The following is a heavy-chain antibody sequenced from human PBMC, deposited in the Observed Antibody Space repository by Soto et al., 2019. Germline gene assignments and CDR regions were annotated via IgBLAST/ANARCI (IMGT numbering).Heavy chain of an antibody. Sequence: GGSLRLSWAASGFTFSSYAMSWVRQAPGKGLEWVSTISNSGVSTYYADSVKGRFTISRDNSKNTLSLQMNSLRAEDTAVYYCAKCWGSGGAQYFDHWGQGTLVTVSS. D-gene: IGHD6-25*01. CDR1: GFTFSSYA. J-gene: IGHJ4*02. V-gene: IGHV3-23*01. CDR3: AKCWGSGGAQYFDH. CDR2: ISNSGVST.